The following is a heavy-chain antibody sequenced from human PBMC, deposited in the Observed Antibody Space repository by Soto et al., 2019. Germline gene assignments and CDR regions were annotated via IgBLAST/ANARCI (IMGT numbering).Heavy chain of an antibody. CDR2: VYSGERV. D-gene: IGHD3-22*01. J-gene: IGHJ5*02. V-gene: IGHV3-53*01. CDR1: GVSVHNNY. CDR3: VREDSFRDSSAP. Sequence: GGSLRLSCAVSGVSVHNNYLNWVRQAPGKGLEWIANVYSGERVYYADSVKGRFTISRDDSKKTLYLEMSSLRVDDTAVYYCVREDSFRDSSAPWGQGTLVTVS.